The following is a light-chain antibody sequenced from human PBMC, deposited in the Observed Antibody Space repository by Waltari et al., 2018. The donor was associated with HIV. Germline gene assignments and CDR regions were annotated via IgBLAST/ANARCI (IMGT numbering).Light chain of an antibody. CDR2: LAS. V-gene: IGKV2-28*01. Sequence: ESGMSQSPLSLPVAAGAPASSHCRSSQSLLQSSGRNYLYWYLQKPGQSPQLLIYLASHRAPGVPDRVSGSGSGTDFTLKISRVEADDVGVYYCMQALQIPLTFGGGTKVEIK. CDR3: MQALQIPLT. J-gene: IGKJ4*01. CDR1: QSLLQSSGRNY.